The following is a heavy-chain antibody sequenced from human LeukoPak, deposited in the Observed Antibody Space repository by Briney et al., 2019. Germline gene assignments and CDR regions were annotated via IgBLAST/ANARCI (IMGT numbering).Heavy chain of an antibody. D-gene: IGHD3-10*01. CDR2: ISHSGST. CDR3: ARDDLAFTGAFDI. V-gene: IGHV4-30-2*01. Sequence: PSQTLSLTCNVSGGSISSGTYYWSWIRQPPGKGLEWIGYISHSGSTYYNPSLKSRVTMSVDRSKNQVSMKLTSVSAADTAVYYCARDDLAFTGAFDIWGQGTMVTVSS. CDR1: GGSISSGTYY. J-gene: IGHJ3*02.